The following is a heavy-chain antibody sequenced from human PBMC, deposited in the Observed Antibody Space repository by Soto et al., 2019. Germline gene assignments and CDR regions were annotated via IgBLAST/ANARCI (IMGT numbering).Heavy chain of an antibody. J-gene: IGHJ4*02. CDR3: AKDLIRTYYYGSGSLNFDY. D-gene: IGHD3-10*01. V-gene: IGHV3-23*01. CDR2: ISGSGGST. CDR1: GFTFSSYA. Sequence: GGSLRLSCAASGFTFSSYAMSWVRQAPGKGLEWVSAISGSGGSTYYADSVKGRFTISRDNSKNTLYLQMNSLRAEDTAVYYCAKDLIRTYYYGSGSLNFDYWGQGTLVTVSS.